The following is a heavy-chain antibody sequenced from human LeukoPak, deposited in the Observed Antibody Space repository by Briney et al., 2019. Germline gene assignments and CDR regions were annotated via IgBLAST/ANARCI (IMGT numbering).Heavy chain of an antibody. J-gene: IGHJ4*02. CDR1: GFIFGDYE. Sequence: GGSLLLSCTSVGFIFGDYEVSWFRQAPGKGLEWVGYISSKAFGATPQYAPSVRGRFTISRDDSKSIAHLQMNSLKTEDTAVYYCTRNTVTVHFDYWGQGTPVTVSS. CDR2: ISSKAFGATP. V-gene: IGHV3-49*03. CDR3: TRNTVTVHFDY. D-gene: IGHD4-17*01.